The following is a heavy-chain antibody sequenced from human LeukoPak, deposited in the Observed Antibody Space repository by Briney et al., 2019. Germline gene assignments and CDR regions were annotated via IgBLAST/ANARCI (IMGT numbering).Heavy chain of an antibody. CDR2: INGSGDAT. V-gene: IGHV3-23*01. CDR3: AKSDCGSDGCKLLNY. D-gene: IGHD2-21*01. J-gene: IGHJ4*02. Sequence: GGSLRLSCAASGFIFSHYTMTWVRQAPGKGLEWVSSINGSGDATKYADSVMGRFTISRDNSKNTVSLQMNSLRAEDTGVYYCAKSDCGSDGCKLLNYWGQGTLVTASS. CDR1: GFIFSHYT.